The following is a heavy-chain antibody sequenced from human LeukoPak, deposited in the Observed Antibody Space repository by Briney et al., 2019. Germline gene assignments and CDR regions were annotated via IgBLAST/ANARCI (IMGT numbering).Heavy chain of an antibody. D-gene: IGHD6-19*01. CDR3: ATVPPKYSSHGFDP. CDR1: GYTFTSYA. Sequence: GASVKVSCKASGYTFTSYAIQWVRQAPGQRLEWMGWINAGHGNTKYSQKFQGRVTMTEDTSTDTAYMELSSLRSEDTAVYYCATVPPKYSSHGFDPWGQGTLVTVSS. CDR2: INAGHGNT. J-gene: IGHJ5*02. V-gene: IGHV1-3*01.